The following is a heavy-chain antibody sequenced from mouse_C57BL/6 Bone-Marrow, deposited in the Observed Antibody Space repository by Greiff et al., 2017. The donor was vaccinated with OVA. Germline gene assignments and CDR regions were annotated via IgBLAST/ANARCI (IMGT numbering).Heavy chain of an antibody. CDR2: IYPRSGNT. Sequence: QVQLQQSGAELARPGASVKLSCKASGYTFTSYGISWVKQRTGQGLEWIGEIYPRSGNTYYNEKFKGKATLTADKSSSTAYMELRSLTSEDSAVYFCARSGLNLLLRYNYAMDYWGQGTSVTVSS. J-gene: IGHJ4*01. V-gene: IGHV1-81*01. CDR1: GYTFTSYG. CDR3: ARSGLNLLLRYNYAMDY. D-gene: IGHD1-1*01.